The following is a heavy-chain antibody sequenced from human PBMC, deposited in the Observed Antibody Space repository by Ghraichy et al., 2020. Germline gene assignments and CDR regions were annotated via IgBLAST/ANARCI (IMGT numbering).Heavy chain of an antibody. Sequence: GGSLRLSCAASGFTFSSYSMNWVRQAPGKGLEWVSSISSSSSYIYYADSVKGRFTISRDNAKNSLYLQMNSLRAEDTAVYYCARTPAGYSSGWYFGGMDVWGQGTTVTVSS. CDR1: GFTFSSYS. V-gene: IGHV3-21*01. D-gene: IGHD6-19*01. J-gene: IGHJ6*02. CDR3: ARTPAGYSSGWYFGGMDV. CDR2: ISSSSSYI.